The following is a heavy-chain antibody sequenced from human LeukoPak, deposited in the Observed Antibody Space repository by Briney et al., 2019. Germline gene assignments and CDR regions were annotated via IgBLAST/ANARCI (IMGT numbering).Heavy chain of an antibody. V-gene: IGHV3-48*04. CDR1: GFTFSSYA. J-gene: IGHJ6*02. D-gene: IGHD3-10*01. Sequence: GGSLRLSCAASGFTFSSYAMSWVRQAPGKGLEWVSYISSSSSTIYYADSVKGRFTISRDNAKNSLYLQMNSLRAEDTAVYYCASVHYYAGLGVWGQGTTVTVSS. CDR2: ISSSSSTI. CDR3: ASVHYYAGLGV.